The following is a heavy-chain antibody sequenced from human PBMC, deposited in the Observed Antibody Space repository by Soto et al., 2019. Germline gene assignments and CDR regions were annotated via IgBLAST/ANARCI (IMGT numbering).Heavy chain of an antibody. CDR3: ARGVWDCSGGGCSGWLVP. Sequence: SVKVSCKASGGTFSSYALSWLRQAPGQGLEWMGGVIPLFGTTNYAQRFQDRVTITADGATSTAYMELSSLRSEDTAVYYCARGVWDCSGGGCSGWLVPWGXGTLVTVSS. CDR1: GGTFSSYA. CDR2: VIPLFGTT. D-gene: IGHD2-15*01. V-gene: IGHV1-69*13. J-gene: IGHJ5*02.